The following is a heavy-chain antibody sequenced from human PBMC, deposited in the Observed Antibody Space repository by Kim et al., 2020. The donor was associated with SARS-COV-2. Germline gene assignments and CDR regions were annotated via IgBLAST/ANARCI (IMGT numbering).Heavy chain of an antibody. J-gene: IGHJ6*02. CDR1: GYTFTSYA. CDR3: ARVEREPSAYYYGMDV. V-gene: IGHV1-3*01. Sequence: ASVKVSCKASGYTFTSYAMHWVRQAPGQRLEWMGWINAGNGNTKYSQKFQGRVTLTRDTSASTAYMELSSLRSEDTAVYYCARVEREPSAYYYGMDVWGQGTTVTVSS. CDR2: INAGNGNT.